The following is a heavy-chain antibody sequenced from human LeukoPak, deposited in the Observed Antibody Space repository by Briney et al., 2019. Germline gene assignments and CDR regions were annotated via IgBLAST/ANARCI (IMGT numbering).Heavy chain of an antibody. J-gene: IGHJ4*02. CDR1: GSTFSSYG. V-gene: IGHV3-33*01. Sequence: QPGRSLRLSCAASGSTFSSYGMHWVRQAPGKGLEWVAVIWYDGSKKYYADSVKGRFTISRDNSKNTLYLQMNSLRAEDTAVYYCARDRGDFWSRYYTLDYWGQGTLVTVSS. CDR3: ARDRGDFWSRYYTLDY. D-gene: IGHD3-3*01. CDR2: IWYDGSKK.